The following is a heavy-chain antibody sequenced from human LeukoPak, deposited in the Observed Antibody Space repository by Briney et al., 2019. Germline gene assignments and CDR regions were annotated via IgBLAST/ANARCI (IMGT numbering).Heavy chain of an antibody. CDR3: ATDPFSGSWFGPGDY. D-gene: IGHD6-13*01. Sequence: GASVKVSCKVSGYTLTELSMHWVRQAPGNGLEWVGGFDPEDGETIYAQKFQGRVTMTEDTSTDTAYMELSSLRSEDTAVYYCATDPFSGSWFGPGDYWGQGTLVTVSS. CDR2: FDPEDGET. V-gene: IGHV1-24*01. CDR1: GYTLTELS. J-gene: IGHJ4*02.